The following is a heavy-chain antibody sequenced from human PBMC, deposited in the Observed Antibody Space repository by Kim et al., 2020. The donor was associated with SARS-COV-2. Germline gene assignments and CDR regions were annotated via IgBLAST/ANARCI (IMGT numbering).Heavy chain of an antibody. D-gene: IGHD3-9*01. CDR1: GYSFSLYW. V-gene: IGHV5-51*01. Sequence: GESLKISCNGSGYSFSLYWIGWVRQMPGKGLEWMGIIYPGDSRTKYSPSFQGQVTISADRSIGSAYLQWDSLKASDTGTYFCARWDQGGSIFSLAAFDFWGEGTTVTVPS. CDR3: ARWDQGGSIFSLAAFDF. J-gene: IGHJ3*01. CDR2: IYPGDSRT.